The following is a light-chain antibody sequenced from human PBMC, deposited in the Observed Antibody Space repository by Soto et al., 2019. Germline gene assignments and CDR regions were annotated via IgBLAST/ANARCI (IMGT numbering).Light chain of an antibody. J-gene: IGKJ3*01. CDR2: DAS. CDR1: QSISSW. CDR3: QQYNSYSLT. Sequence: DIQMTQSPSTLSASVGDRVTITCRASQSISSWLAWYQQKPGKAPKLLIYDASSLESGVPSRFSGSGSGTEFTLTISSRQPDDFATYYCQQYNSYSLTFGPGTKVDIK. V-gene: IGKV1-5*01.